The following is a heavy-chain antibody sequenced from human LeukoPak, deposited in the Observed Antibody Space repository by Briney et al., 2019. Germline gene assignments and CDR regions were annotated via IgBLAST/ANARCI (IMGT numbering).Heavy chain of an antibody. CDR2: ITSGGDYI. Sequence: GGSLRLSCAASGFTFNTFNMNWVRQAPGKGLEWVSSITSGGDYIYYADSVKGRFTTSRDNAKNSLSLQLNCLRVEDTAVYYCARGHHDVLAASYKWTPDYWGQGTLVTVSS. CDR1: GFTFNTFN. J-gene: IGHJ4*02. D-gene: IGHD3-9*01. CDR3: ARGHHDVLAASYKWTPDY. V-gene: IGHV3-21*01.